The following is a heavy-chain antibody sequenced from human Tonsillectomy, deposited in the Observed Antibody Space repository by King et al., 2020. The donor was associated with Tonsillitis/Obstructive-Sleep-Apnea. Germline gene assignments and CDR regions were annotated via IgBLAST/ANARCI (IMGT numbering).Heavy chain of an antibody. CDR1: GFTFSSHG. Sequence: VKLVESGGGVVQPGRSLRLSCAASGFTFSSHGMHWVRQAPGKGLEWVAVISYDGSNKYYADSVKGRFTISRDNSKNTLYLQMNSLGAEDTAVYYCAKTEDFWSAYYTPERCYYMDVWGKGTTVTVSS. J-gene: IGHJ6*03. CDR2: ISYDGSNK. CDR3: AKTEDFWSAYYTPERCYYMDV. V-gene: IGHV3-30*18. D-gene: IGHD3-3*01.